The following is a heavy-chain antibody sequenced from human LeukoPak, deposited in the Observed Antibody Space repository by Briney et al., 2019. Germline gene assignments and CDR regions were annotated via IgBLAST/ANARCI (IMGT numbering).Heavy chain of an antibody. Sequence: PSETLSLTCTVSGGSISSSSYYWGWIRQPPGKGLEWIGSMYYSGSTYYNPSLKSRVTISVDTSKNQFSLKLSSVTAADTAVYYCARSRVAGTTNFDYWGQGTLVTVSS. CDR2: MYYSGST. D-gene: IGHD6-19*01. J-gene: IGHJ4*02. CDR1: GGSISSSSYY. CDR3: ARSRVAGTTNFDY. V-gene: IGHV4-39*01.